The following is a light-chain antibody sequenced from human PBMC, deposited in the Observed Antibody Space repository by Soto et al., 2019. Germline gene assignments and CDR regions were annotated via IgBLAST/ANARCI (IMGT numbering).Light chain of an antibody. Sequence: EIVLTQSPGTLSLSPGERATLSCRASQTISSTYLAWYQQKPGQAPRLLIDELSSRATGIPDRFSGSGSEIYFTLTISRLEPEDFAVYYCQHYGSSPFTFGLGIKLQIK. CDR1: QTISSTY. V-gene: IGKV3-20*01. CDR3: QHYGSSPFT. CDR2: ELS. J-gene: IGKJ2*01.